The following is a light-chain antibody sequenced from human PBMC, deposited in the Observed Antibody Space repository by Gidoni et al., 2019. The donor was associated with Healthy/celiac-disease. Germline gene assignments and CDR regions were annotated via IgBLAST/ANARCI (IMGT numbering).Light chain of an antibody. CDR1: SSDAGGYNY. CDR2: DVS. Sequence: QSALPQPASVSGSPGQSITITCTGTSSDAGGYNYGSRYQQHPGKAPKLMIYDVSNRPSGVSNRFSGSKSSNTASLTISGLQAEDEADYYCSSYTSSSTLGVVFGGGTKLTVL. V-gene: IGLV2-14*01. J-gene: IGLJ2*01. CDR3: SSYTSSSTLGVV.